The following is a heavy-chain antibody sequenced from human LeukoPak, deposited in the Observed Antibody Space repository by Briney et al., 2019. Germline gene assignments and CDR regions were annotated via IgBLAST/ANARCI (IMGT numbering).Heavy chain of an antibody. CDR1: GGSISTYY. CDR3: ARAVPGTRGAFEI. J-gene: IGHJ3*02. CDR2: IYNSRYT. Sequence: SETLSLTCTISGGSISTYYWNWIRQPPGKGLEWIGYIYNSRYTNYSPSLKSRVTISTDTSKNQLSLTVTSVTAADTAVYYCARAVPGTRGAFEIWGQGTLVTVSS. V-gene: IGHV4-59*01. D-gene: IGHD1-7*01.